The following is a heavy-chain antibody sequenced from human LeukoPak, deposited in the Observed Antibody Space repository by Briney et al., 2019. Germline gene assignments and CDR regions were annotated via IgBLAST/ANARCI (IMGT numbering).Heavy chain of an antibody. CDR1: GGSISSYY. Sequence: SETLSLICSVAGGSISSYYWSWIRQPPGKGLEWIGYIYYSGSTNYNPSLKSRVTISVDTSKNQFSLKLSSVTAADTAVYYCAREGWTAEYQLLSYWYFDLWGRGTLVTVSS. D-gene: IGHD2-2*01. CDR2: IYYSGST. CDR3: AREGWTAEYQLLSYWYFDL. V-gene: IGHV4-59*01. J-gene: IGHJ2*01.